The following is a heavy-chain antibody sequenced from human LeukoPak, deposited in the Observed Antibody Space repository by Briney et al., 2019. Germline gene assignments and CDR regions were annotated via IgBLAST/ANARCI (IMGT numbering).Heavy chain of an antibody. V-gene: IGHV3-7*01. CDR1: GFTFSSYW. Sequence: PGGSPRLSCAASGFTFSSYWMSWVRQAPGKGLEWVANIKQDGSEKYYVDSVKGRFTISRDNAKNSLYLQMNSLRAEDTAVYYCARVERLRFLEWLLPRYYYYGMDVWGQGTTVTVSS. CDR2: IKQDGSEK. CDR3: ARVERLRFLEWLLPRYYYYGMDV. J-gene: IGHJ6*02. D-gene: IGHD3-3*01.